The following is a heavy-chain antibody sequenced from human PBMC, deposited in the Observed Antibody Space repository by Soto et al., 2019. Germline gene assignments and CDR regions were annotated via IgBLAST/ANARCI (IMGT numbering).Heavy chain of an antibody. CDR2: ISSTTNYI. J-gene: IGHJ4*02. Sequence: EVQLVESGGGLVRPGGSLRLSCAASGFTFSRYSMNWVRQAPGKGLEWVSSISSTTNYIYYADSMKGRFTVSRDNAKNSVYLDMNSLSAEDTAVYYCARESEDLTPNFDYWGQGTLVTVSS. CDR3: ARESEDLTPNFDY. V-gene: IGHV3-21*01. CDR1: GFTFSRYS.